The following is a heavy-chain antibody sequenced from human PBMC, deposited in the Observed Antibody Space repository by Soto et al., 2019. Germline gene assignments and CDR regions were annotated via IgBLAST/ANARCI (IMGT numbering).Heavy chain of an antibody. J-gene: IGHJ6*02. Sequence: PSETLSLTCAVYGGSFSGYYWSWIRQPPGKGLEWIGEINHSGSTNYNPSLKSRVTISVDTSKNQFSLKLSSVTAADTAVYYCARVKAMVRGVIRKSYYYGMDVWGQGTTVT. CDR3: ARVKAMVRGVIRKSYYYGMDV. D-gene: IGHD3-10*01. CDR2: INHSGST. V-gene: IGHV4-34*01. CDR1: GGSFSGYY.